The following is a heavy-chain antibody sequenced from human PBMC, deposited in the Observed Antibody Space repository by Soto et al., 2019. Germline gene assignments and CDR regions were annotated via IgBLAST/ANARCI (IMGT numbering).Heavy chain of an antibody. D-gene: IGHD1-1*01. V-gene: IGHV1-58*01. CDR3: AADYEERNWNPLYYYYGMDV. J-gene: IGHJ6*02. CDR1: GFTFTSSA. Sequence: GASVKVSCKASGFTFTSSAVQWVRQARGQRLEWIGWIVVGSGNTNYAQKFQERVTITRDMSTSTAYMELSSLRSEDTAVYYCAADYEERNWNPLYYYYGMDVWGQGTTVTVSS. CDR2: IVVGSGNT.